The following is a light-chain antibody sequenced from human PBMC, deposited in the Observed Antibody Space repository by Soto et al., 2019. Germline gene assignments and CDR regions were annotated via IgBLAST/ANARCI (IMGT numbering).Light chain of an antibody. J-gene: IGKJ3*01. CDR1: QSVSSN. CDR3: QQYNNWPLT. CDR2: GPS. V-gene: IGKV3-15*01. Sequence: ETVLTQSPATLSASPGERATLSCRASQSVSSNLAWYLQKPGQAPRLLIYGPSTRATGIPARFSGSGSGTEFTLTIDRLQSEDFAVYYYQQYNNWPLTFGPGTKVDIK.